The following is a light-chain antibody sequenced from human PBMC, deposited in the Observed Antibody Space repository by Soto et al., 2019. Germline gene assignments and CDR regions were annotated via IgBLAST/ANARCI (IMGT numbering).Light chain of an antibody. Sequence: EIVMTQSPATLSVSPGERSTLSCRASQNINRNLAWYQQKPGQAPRLLISGASTRATGIPGRFSGSGSGTEFTLTISSLQSEDFAVYYCQQYERWPDTFGQGTKLEIK. CDR1: QNINRN. J-gene: IGKJ2*01. CDR2: GAS. CDR3: QQYERWPDT. V-gene: IGKV3-15*01.